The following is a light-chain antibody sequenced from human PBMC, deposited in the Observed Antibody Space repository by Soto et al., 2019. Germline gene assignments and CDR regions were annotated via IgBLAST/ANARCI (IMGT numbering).Light chain of an antibody. CDR1: QSIARTY. Sequence: EVVLTQSPGTLSLTRGERATLSCRASQSIARTYLAWYQQKPGQAPRLLIYDISTRATGIPDRFSASGSGTDFTLTISGLETEDFAVYYCQQYGYSPITFGQGTRLEIK. CDR3: QQYGYSPIT. V-gene: IGKV3-20*01. J-gene: IGKJ5*01. CDR2: DIS.